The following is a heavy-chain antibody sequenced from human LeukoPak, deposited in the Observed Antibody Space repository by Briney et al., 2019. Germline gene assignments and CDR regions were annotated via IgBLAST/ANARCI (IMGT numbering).Heavy chain of an antibody. CDR1: GFTFSSYS. V-gene: IGHV3-21*01. J-gene: IGHJ4*02. Sequence: GGSLRLSCTASGFTFSSYSLNWVRQAPGKGLEWVSSVSTGSNYIYYADSVKGRFTISRDNDKNSLYLQMNSLRVEDTAVYYCARHLNYYLDYWGQGTLVTVSS. CDR2: VSTGSNYI. CDR3: ARHLNYYLDY. D-gene: IGHD3-10*01.